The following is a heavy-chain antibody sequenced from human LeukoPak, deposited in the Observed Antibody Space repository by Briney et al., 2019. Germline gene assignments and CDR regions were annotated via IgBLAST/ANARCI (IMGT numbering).Heavy chain of an antibody. Sequence: SETLSLTCAVYGGSFSGYYWSWIRQPPGKGLEWIGDINHSGSTNYNPSLKSRVTISVDTSKNQFSLKLSSVTAADTAVYYCAYQRITMVRGVIPFAYWGQGTLVTVSS. J-gene: IGHJ4*02. CDR1: GGSFSGYY. CDR3: AYQRITMVRGVIPFAY. V-gene: IGHV4-34*01. CDR2: INHSGST. D-gene: IGHD3-10*01.